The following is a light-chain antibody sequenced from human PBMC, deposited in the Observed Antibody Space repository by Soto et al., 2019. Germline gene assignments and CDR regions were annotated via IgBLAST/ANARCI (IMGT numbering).Light chain of an antibody. Sequence: IGFAPASSPPSFSPRGRAPPSCRASQSVSSSYLAWYQQKPGQAPRLLIYGASSRATGIPDRFSGSGSGTDFTLTISRLEPEDFAVYYCQQYEGTFGQGTKVDI. CDR1: QSVSSSY. CDR2: GAS. V-gene: IGKV3-20*01. CDR3: QQYEGT. J-gene: IGKJ1*01.